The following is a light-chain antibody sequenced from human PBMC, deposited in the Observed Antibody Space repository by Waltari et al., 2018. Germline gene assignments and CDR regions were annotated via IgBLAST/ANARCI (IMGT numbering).Light chain of an antibody. V-gene: IGLV2-11*01. Sequence: QSALTQPRSVSGSPGQSVTISCTGTSSDVGGYNYVSWYQQHPGKAPNLMIYDVSKRPAGAQDRFSGSNAGNTASLTISGLQTEDEADYYCCSFAGSHTYVVFGGGTKLTVL. CDR2: DVS. CDR3: CSFAGSHTYVV. J-gene: IGLJ2*01. CDR1: SSDVGGYNY.